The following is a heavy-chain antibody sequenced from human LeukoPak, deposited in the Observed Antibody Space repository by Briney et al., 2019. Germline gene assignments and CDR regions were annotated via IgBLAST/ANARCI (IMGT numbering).Heavy chain of an antibody. Sequence: ASVKVSCKASGYTFTSYGISWVRQAPGQGLEWMGWISANDGNTDYPQKLQGRVTMTTDTSTSTAYMELRSLRSDDTAVYYCARVYSSGPGWFDPWGQGTLVTVSS. CDR1: GYTFTSYG. D-gene: IGHD6-19*01. V-gene: IGHV1-18*01. CDR3: ARVYSSGPGWFDP. CDR2: ISANDGNT. J-gene: IGHJ5*02.